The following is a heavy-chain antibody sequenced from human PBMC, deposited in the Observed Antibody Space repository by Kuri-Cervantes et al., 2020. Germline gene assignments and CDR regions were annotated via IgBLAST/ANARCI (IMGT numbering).Heavy chain of an antibody. Sequence: SETLSLTCAVYGGSFSGYYWSWIRQPPGKGLEWIGYIYYSGSTYYNPSLKSRVTISVDTSKNQFSLKLSSVTAADTAVYYCARDRYGYSSLDYWGQGTLVTVSS. CDR2: IYYSGST. D-gene: IGHD5-24*01. V-gene: IGHV4-34*01. CDR1: GGSFSGYY. CDR3: ARDRYGYSSLDY. J-gene: IGHJ4*02.